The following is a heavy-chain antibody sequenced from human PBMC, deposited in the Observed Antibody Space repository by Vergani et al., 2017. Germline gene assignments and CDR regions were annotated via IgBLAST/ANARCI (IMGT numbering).Heavy chain of an antibody. Sequence: QVQLQQWGAGLLKPSETLSLTCTVSGGSISSSSYYWGWIRQPPGKGLGWIGSIYYSGSTYYNPSLKSRVTISVDTSKNQFSLKLSSVTAADTAVYYCARACPGRERLNKRVGFDYWGQGTLVTVSS. V-gene: IGHV4-39*01. J-gene: IGHJ4*02. CDR1: GGSISSSSYY. D-gene: IGHD1-26*01. CDR2: IYYSGST. CDR3: ARACPGRERLNKRVGFDY.